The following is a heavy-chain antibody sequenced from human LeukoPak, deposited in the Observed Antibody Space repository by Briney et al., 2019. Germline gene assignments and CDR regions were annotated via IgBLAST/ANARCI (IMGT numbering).Heavy chain of an antibody. CDR2: ISMGNDYI. V-gene: IGHV3-21*06. D-gene: IGHD2-2*01. CDR1: GFTFKSYS. Sequence: PGGSLRLSCAASGFTFKSYSMIWVRQAPGKGLEWVSSISMGNDYIHYGDSVKGRFTVSRDNAENSLCLQMNRLRAEDTAVYYCARASPHYNNITCYAEALDLWGQGILVTVSS. J-gene: IGHJ5*02. CDR3: ARASPHYNNITCYAEALDL.